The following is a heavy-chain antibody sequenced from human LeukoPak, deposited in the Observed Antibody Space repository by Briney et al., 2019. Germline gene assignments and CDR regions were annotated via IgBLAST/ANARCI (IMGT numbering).Heavy chain of an antibody. J-gene: IGHJ4*02. D-gene: IGHD6-13*01. Sequence: SETLSLTCTVSDDSISGYYWSWIRQPPGKGLGWIGYTHDSGNSNYNPSLRSRVTISIDTSKNQFSLKLTSVTAADTAVYYCARDRSAAPADYWGQGTLVTVSS. V-gene: IGHV4-59*01. CDR3: ARDRSAAPADY. CDR1: DDSISGYY. CDR2: THDSGNS.